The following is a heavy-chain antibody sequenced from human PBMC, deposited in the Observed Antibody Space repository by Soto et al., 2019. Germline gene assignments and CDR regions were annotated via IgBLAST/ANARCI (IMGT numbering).Heavy chain of an antibody. J-gene: IGHJ4*02. CDR2: ISYDGSNK. V-gene: IGHV3-30-3*01. D-gene: IGHD5-12*01. CDR3: ARESAIVATNPTLDY. Sequence: QVQLVESGGGVVQPGRSLRLSCAASGFTFSSYAMHWVRQAPGKGLEWVAVISYDGSNKYYADSVKGRFTISRDNSKNTLYLQMNSLRAEDTAVYYCARESAIVATNPTLDYLGQVTLVSVSS. CDR1: GFTFSSYA.